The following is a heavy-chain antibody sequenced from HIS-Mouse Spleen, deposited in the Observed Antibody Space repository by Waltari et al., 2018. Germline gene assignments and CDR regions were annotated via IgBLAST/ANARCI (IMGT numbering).Heavy chain of an antibody. J-gene: IGHJ3*02. Sequence: EVQLVESGGGLIQPGGSLRLSCAASGFTVSSNYMRLVRQAPGNGLEWVSIIYSAGSTYYADSVKGRFTISRDNSKNTLYLQMNSLRAEDTAVYYCARGLSHAFDIWGQGTMVTVSS. CDR2: IYSAGST. CDR3: ARGLSHAFDI. V-gene: IGHV3-53*01. CDR1: GFTVSSNY.